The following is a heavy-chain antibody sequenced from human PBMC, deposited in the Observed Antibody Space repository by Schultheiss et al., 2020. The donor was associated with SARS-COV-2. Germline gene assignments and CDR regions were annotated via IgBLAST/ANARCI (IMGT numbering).Heavy chain of an antibody. CDR1: GFTFSDNA. D-gene: IGHD2-2*01. J-gene: IGHJ4*02. V-gene: IGHV3-48*02. CDR2: ISSSSSTI. Sequence: GGSLRLSCAASGFTFSDNAMSWVRQAPGKGLEWVSSISSSSSTIYYADSVKGRFTISRDNAKNSLYLQMDSLRDEDTAVYYCARADCSSSSCSSFGHWGQGTLVTVSS. CDR3: ARADCSSSSCSSFGH.